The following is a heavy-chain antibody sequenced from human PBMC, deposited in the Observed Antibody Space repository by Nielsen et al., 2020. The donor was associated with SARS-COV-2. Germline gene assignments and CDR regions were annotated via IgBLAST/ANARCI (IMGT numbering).Heavy chain of an antibody. D-gene: IGHD5-18*01. CDR1: GGSISSSSYY. Sequence: SETLSLTCTVSGGSISSSSYYWGWIRQPPGKGLEWIGSIYYSGSTYYNPSLKSRVTISVDTSKNQFSLKLSSVTAADPAVYYCARHVDTAMVTVWFDPWGQGTLVTVSS. CDR3: ARHVDTAMVTVWFDP. V-gene: IGHV4-39*01. CDR2: IYYSGST. J-gene: IGHJ5*02.